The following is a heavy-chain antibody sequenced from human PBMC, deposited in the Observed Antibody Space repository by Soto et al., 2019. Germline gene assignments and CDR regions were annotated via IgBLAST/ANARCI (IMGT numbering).Heavy chain of an antibody. V-gene: IGHV3-23*01. CDR3: ANHGAGAVAAPYYFDY. CDR1: GFTFSDYA. J-gene: IGHJ4*02. Sequence: GGSLRLSCAASGFTFSDYAMTWVRQAPGKGLEWVSSISDSGGNIHYADSVKGRFTISRDNSKNTLYLQMNSLRAEDTAVYYCANHGAGAVAAPYYFDYWGQGTLVTVSS. D-gene: IGHD6-19*01. CDR2: ISDSGGNI.